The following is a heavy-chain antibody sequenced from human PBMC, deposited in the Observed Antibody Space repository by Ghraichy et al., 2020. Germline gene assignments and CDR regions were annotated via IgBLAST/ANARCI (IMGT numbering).Heavy chain of an antibody. V-gene: IGHV1-69*13. J-gene: IGHJ3*02. CDR2: IIPIFGTA. D-gene: IGHD2-21*02. CDR1: GGTFSSYA. CDR3: ARGQEGVGKVVTANAFDI. Sequence: SVKVSCKASGGTFSSYAISWVRQAPGQGLEWMGGIIPIFGTANYAQKFQGRVTITADESTSTAYMELSSLRSEDTAVYYCARGQEGVGKVVTANAFDIWGQGTMVTVSS.